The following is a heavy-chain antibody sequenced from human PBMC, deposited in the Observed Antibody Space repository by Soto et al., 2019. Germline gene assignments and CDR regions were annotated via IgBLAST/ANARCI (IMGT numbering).Heavy chain of an antibody. D-gene: IGHD3-10*01. CDR2: INSIGSYL. J-gene: IGHJ6*02. Sequence: EVRLVESGGGLVKSGGSLRLSCAASGFTFSSYTMNWVRQAPGRGLEWVSNINSIGSYLWYVDSVQGRLTISRDNAKNELCVRRKRVRVEETAVYYCSRGGITFMRGRIRGDQYGLDVWGQGTTVPVSS. V-gene: IGHV3-21*01. CDR1: GFTFSSYT. CDR3: SRGGITFMRGRIRGDQYGLDV.